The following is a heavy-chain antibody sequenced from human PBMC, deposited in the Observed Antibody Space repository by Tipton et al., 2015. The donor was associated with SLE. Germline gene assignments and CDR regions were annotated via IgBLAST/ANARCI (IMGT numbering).Heavy chain of an antibody. Sequence: GSLRLSCAASGFTFSNAWMSWVRQAPGRGLEWVSTINGGGYRTYYADSVKGRFTLSRDNSKNTLYLQMNSLRADDTAVYYCAKGMSGYDNGWSFFDYWGQGALVTVSS. D-gene: IGHD6-19*01. CDR2: INGGGYRT. CDR3: AKGMSGYDNGWSFFDY. V-gene: IGHV3-23*01. CDR1: GFTFSNAW. J-gene: IGHJ4*02.